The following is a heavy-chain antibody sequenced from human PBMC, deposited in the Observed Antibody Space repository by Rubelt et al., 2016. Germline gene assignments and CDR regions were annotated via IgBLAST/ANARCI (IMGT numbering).Heavy chain of an antibody. Sequence: QVQLQQWGAGLLKPSENLSLTCAVYGGSFSGYYWSWIRQPPGKGLEWIGEINHSGSTNYNPSLKSQVTISLDTYKSQLCLKLRSVTATDTAVYYCASRLTGDGNWFDPWGQGTLVTVSS. CDR2: INHSGST. CDR3: ASRLTGDGNWFDP. D-gene: IGHD7-27*01. V-gene: IGHV4-34*01. CDR1: GGSFSGYY. J-gene: IGHJ5*02.